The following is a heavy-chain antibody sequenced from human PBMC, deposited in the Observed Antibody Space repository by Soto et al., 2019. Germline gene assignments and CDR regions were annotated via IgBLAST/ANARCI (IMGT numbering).Heavy chain of an antibody. D-gene: IGHD3-10*01. CDR1: GGSISGYY. CDR3: ARDRGRTRAYYYGMDV. J-gene: IGHJ6*02. Sequence: QVQLQESGPGLVKPSETLSLTCTVSGGSISGYYWSWIRQPPGKGLEWIGYIHYSGSTNYHPSLKSRITLSADTSQNQISLKLRSVTTADTAVYYCARDRGRTRAYYYGMDVWGQGPTVIVSS. CDR2: IHYSGST. V-gene: IGHV4-59*01.